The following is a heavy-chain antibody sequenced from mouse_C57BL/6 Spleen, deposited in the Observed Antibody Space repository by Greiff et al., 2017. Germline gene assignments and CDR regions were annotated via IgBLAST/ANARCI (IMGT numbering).Heavy chain of an antibody. CDR3: ARWGSTMITYYAMDY. V-gene: IGHV1-80*01. J-gene: IGHJ4*01. D-gene: IGHD2-4*01. Sequence: VMLVESGAELVKPGASVKISCKASGYAFSSYWMNWVKQRPGKGLEWIGQIYPGDGDTNYNGKFKGKATLTADKSSSTAYMQLSSLTSEDSAVYFCARWGSTMITYYAMDYWGQGTSVTVSS. CDR1: GYAFSSYW. CDR2: IYPGDGDT.